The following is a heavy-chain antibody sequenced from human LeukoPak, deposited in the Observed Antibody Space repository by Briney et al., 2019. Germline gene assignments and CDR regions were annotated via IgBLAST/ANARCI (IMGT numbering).Heavy chain of an antibody. D-gene: IGHD5-24*01. V-gene: IGHV1-18*01. CDR3: ARMMATTLTGMDV. J-gene: IGHJ6*02. CDR1: GYTFRDYG. CDR2: ISPYNGNT. Sequence: GASVKVSCKASGYTFRDYGISWVRQAPGQGLEWMGWISPYNGNTNYAQKFQGRVTITADKSTSTAYMELSSLRSEDTAVYYCARMMATTLTGMDVWGQGTTVTVSS.